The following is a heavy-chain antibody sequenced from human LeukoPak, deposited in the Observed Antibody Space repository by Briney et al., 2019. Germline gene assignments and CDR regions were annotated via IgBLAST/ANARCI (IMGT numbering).Heavy chain of an antibody. D-gene: IGHD2-2*01. CDR1: GYTFTNYG. CDR3: ARGCSSATCYHGIGWFDP. CDR2: ISAYNDNT. V-gene: IGHV1-18*01. Sequence: ASVKVPCKASGYTFTNYGINLVRQAPGQGLEWMGWISAYNDNTNYAQKLQGRVTMTTDTSTSTAYIELRSLRSDDTAVYYCARGCSSATCYHGIGWFDPWGQGTLVTVSS. J-gene: IGHJ5*02.